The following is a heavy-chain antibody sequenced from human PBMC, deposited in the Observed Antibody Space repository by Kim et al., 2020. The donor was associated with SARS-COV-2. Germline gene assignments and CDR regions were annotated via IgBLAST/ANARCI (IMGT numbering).Heavy chain of an antibody. D-gene: IGHD4-17*01. CDR2: IYYSGST. J-gene: IGHJ4*02. Sequence: SETLSLTCTVSGGSISSYYWSWIRQPPGKGLEWIGYIYYSGSTNYNPSLKSRVTISVDTSKNQFSLKLSSVTAADTAVYYCARDAGYGDYGWGSWGQGTLVTVSS. V-gene: IGHV4-59*01. CDR3: ARDAGYGDYGWGS. CDR1: GGSISSYY.